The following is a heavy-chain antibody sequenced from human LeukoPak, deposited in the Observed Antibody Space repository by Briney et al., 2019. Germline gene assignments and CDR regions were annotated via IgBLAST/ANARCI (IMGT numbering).Heavy chain of an antibody. CDR2: ISGSGGST. Sequence: GGSLRLSCAASGFTFSSYAMSWVRQAPGKGLEWVSAISGSGGSTYYADSVKGRFTISRDNSKNTLYLQMNSLRAEDTAVYYCARGADFWSGYYGNDYWGQGTLVTVSS. V-gene: IGHV3-23*01. D-gene: IGHD3-3*01. CDR1: GFTFSSYA. CDR3: ARGADFWSGYYGNDY. J-gene: IGHJ4*02.